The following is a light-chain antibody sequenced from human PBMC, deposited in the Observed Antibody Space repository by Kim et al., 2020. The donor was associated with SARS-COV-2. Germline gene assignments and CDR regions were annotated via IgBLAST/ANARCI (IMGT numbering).Light chain of an antibody. V-gene: IGLV2-11*03. CDR2: DVS. CDR3: CSYAGSYSWV. J-gene: IGLJ2*01. Sequence: GQSVTISCTGTSSDVGGYNFVSWYQQHPGKAPKVMIYDVSKRPSGVPDRFSGSKFGNTASLTISGLQAEDEADYYCCSYAGSYSWVFGGGTQLTVL. CDR1: SSDVGGYNF.